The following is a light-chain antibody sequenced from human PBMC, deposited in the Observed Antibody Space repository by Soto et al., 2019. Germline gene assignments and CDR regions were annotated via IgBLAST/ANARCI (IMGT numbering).Light chain of an antibody. CDR2: DAS. Sequence: EIVLTQSPGTLSLSPGERATRSCRASQSVSSNYLAWYQQKSGQPPRLLIYDASSRATGIPDRFSGSGSGTDFTLTISRLEPEDFAVYYCQQYVSSPETFGQGTKVEIK. J-gene: IGKJ1*01. CDR3: QQYVSSPET. V-gene: IGKV3-20*01. CDR1: QSVSSNY.